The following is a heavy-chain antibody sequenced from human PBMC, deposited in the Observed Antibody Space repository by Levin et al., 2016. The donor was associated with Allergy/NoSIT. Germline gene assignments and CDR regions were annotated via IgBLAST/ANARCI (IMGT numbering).Heavy chain of an antibody. Sequence: SETLSLTCAVYGGSFSGYYWSWIRQPPGKGLEWIGEINHSGSTNYNPSLKSRVTISVDTSKNQFSLKLSSVTAADTAVYYCARATDPHRFPSYGMDVWGQGTTVTVSS. J-gene: IGHJ6*02. CDR1: GGSFSGYY. V-gene: IGHV4-34*01. D-gene: IGHD2-21*01. CDR3: ARATDPHRFPSYGMDV. CDR2: INHSGST.